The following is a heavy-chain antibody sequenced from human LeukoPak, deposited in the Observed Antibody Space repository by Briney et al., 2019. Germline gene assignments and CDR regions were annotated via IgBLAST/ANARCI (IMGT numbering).Heavy chain of an antibody. CDR2: IYHSGST. J-gene: IGHJ4*02. V-gene: IGHV4-30-2*03. Sequence: SQTLSLTCTVSGGSISSGGYYWSWIRQPPGKGLEWIGSIYHSGSTYYNPSLKSRVTISVDTSKNQFSLKLSSVTAADTAVYYCARAVKDGSGSYYRAPFIFDYWGQGTLVTVSS. D-gene: IGHD3-10*01. CDR3: ARAVKDGSGSYYRAPFIFDY. CDR1: GGSISSGGYY.